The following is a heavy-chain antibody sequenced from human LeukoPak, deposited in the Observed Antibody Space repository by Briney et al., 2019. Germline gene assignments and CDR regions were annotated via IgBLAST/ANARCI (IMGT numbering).Heavy chain of an antibody. V-gene: IGHV3-7*03. CDR2: IKQDGNEK. CDR1: GFTFSSYW. D-gene: IGHD3-10*01. CDR3: ARAGYGSGRYYDPIDY. J-gene: IGHJ4*02. Sequence: PGGSLRLSCAASGFTFSSYWMSWVRQAPGKGLEWVANIKQDGNEKYYVDSVKGRFTISRDNAKNSLYLPMNSLRAEDTAVYHCARAGYGSGRYYDPIDYWGQGTLVTVSS.